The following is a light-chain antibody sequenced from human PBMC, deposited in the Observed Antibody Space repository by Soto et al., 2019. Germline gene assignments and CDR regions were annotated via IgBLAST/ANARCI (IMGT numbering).Light chain of an antibody. CDR2: GAS. CDR3: QQYNNWHT. J-gene: IGKJ2*01. V-gene: IGKV3-15*01. Sequence: EIVMTQSPATLSVSPGERATLSCRASQSVSSNFAWYQQKPGQAPRLLIYGASTRATGIPARFSGSGSGTEFTLTISSLQSEDFAVYYCQQYNNWHTFGQGTKLEIK. CDR1: QSVSSN.